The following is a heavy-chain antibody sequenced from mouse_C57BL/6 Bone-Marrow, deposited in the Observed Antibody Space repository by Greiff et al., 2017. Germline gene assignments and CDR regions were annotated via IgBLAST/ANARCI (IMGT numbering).Heavy chain of an antibody. Sequence: QVQLKESGPGLVQPSQSLSITCTVSGFSLTSYGVHWVRQSPGKGLEWLGVIWSGGSTDYNAAFISRLSISKDNSKSQVFFKMNSLQADDTAIYYCARNRDYGYGVPYAMDYWGQGTSVTVSS. CDR3: ARNRDYGYGVPYAMDY. CDR2: IWSGGST. D-gene: IGHD2-2*01. V-gene: IGHV2-2*01. J-gene: IGHJ4*01. CDR1: GFSLTSYG.